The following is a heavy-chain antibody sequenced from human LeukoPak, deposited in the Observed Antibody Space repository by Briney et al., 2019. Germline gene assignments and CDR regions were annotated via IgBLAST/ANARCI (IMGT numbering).Heavy chain of an antibody. J-gene: IGHJ4*02. D-gene: IGHD2/OR15-2a*01. V-gene: IGHV3-7*01. CDR2: IKQDGSDK. CDR3: ARDSDSSSDY. Sequence: GGSLRLSCAASGFTFSSYWMSWVRQAPGKGLEWVANIKQDGSDKYYMESMKGRFTISRDNAKNSLYLQMNSLRVEDTAVYHCARDSDSSSDYWGQGTLVTVSS. CDR1: GFTFSSYW.